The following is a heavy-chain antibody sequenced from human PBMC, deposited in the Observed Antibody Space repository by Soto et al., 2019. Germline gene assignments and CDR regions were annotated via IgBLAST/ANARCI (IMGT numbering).Heavy chain of an antibody. D-gene: IGHD3-22*01. J-gene: IGHJ5*02. CDR2: IYFTGST. CDR1: GGSASSGNYY. CDR3: ARMSVTMRNWFDP. V-gene: IGHV4-61*01. Sequence: SETLSLTCTVSGGSASSGNYYWNWIRQPPGKGLDWIGYIYFTGSTSYNPSLKSRVTMSLDTSKNQFSLKLNSVTAADTAVYYCARMSVTMRNWFDPWGQGTLVTVSS.